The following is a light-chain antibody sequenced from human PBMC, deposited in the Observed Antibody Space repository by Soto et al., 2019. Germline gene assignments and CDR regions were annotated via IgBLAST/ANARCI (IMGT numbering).Light chain of an antibody. V-gene: IGLV2-14*03. CDR2: DVT. CDR3: SSYTTSNTRQIV. CDR1: SSDVGGYNY. Sequence: QSALTQPASVSGSPGQSITISCTGTSSDVGGYNYVSWYQHHPGKSPKLIIYDVTNRPSGVSNPFSDSKSGNTASLTISGLQPEDEADYYCSSYTTSNTRQIVVGTGTKLTVL. J-gene: IGLJ1*01.